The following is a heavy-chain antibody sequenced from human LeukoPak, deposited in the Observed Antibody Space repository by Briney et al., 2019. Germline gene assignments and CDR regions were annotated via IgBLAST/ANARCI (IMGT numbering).Heavy chain of an antibody. CDR1: GDSISSSY. V-gene: IGHV4-59*01. CDR2: VYYTGSS. D-gene: IGHD3-10*01. CDR3: AGYGSGSYYKAFDF. Sequence: PSETLSLTCTVSGDSISSSYWSWIRQPPGKGLEWIGYVYYTGSSYYNPSFKSRATTSIDMSKNQFSLKLTSMTAADTAVYYCAGYGSGSYYKAFDFWGQGILVTVSS. J-gene: IGHJ4*02.